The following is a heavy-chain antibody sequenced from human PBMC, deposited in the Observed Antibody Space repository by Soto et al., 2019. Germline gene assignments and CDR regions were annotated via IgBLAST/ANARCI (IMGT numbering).Heavy chain of an antibody. V-gene: IGHV4-4*02. CDR2: IDHTGSR. CDR1: GDSINNTYW. Sequence: QVQLQQSGPGLVKPSGTLSLTCFVSGDSINNTYWWSWVRQAPEKGLEWIGEIDHTGSRSYMPSLRGRITLSVDTYKNQFSLKLTSVTAADTAVYYCARAVYCTTANCWDDFHYYNIDVWGQGTAVTVSS. J-gene: IGHJ6*02. CDR3: ARAVYCTTANCWDDFHYYNIDV. D-gene: IGHD2-2*01.